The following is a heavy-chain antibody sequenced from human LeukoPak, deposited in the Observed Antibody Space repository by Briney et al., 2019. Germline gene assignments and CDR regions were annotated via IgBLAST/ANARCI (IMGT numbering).Heavy chain of an antibody. J-gene: IGHJ4*02. CDR3: AREWCSGGSCYPPPCDY. CDR2: IYYSGST. CDR1: GGSISPSNYY. V-gene: IGHV4-39*02. Sequence: SQTLSLTRTVSGGSISPSNYYWGWIRQPPGKGLEWIRSIYYSGSTYYNASLKSRVTISVDTSKNQFFLKLSSVTAADTAVYYCAREWCSGGSCYPPPCDYWSQGTLVTVSS. D-gene: IGHD2-15*01.